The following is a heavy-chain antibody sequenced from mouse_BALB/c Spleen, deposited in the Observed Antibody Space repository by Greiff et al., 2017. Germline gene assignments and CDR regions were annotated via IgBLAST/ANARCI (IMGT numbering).Heavy chain of an antibody. V-gene: IGHV3-2*02. CDR2: ISDSGST. Sequence: EVQLQESGPGLVKPSQSLSLTCTVTGYSITSDYAWNWIRQFPGNKLEWMGYISDSGSTSYNPSLKSRISITRDTSKNQFFLQLNSVTTEDTATYYCARWYYYAMDYWGQGTSVTVSS. J-gene: IGHJ4*01. CDR3: ARWYYYAMDY. CDR1: GYSITSDYA.